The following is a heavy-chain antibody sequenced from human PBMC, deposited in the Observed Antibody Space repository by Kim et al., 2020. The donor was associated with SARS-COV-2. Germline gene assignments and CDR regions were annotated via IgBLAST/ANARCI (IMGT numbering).Heavy chain of an antibody. CDR1: GGPITNNGYY. D-gene: IGHD3-16*01. V-gene: IGHV4-39*06. J-gene: IGHJ4*02. CDR3: AQHASTAMADY. CDR2: ISYSGST. Sequence: SETLSLTCTVSGGPITNNGYYWGWIRQPPGGGLEWIGSISYSGSTSYNPSLRSRLTVSIATSKNQFPLKLSSVTAADTAVYFCAQHASTAMADYSGQGTL.